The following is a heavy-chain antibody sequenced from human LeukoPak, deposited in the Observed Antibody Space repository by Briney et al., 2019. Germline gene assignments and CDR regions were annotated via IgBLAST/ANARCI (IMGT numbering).Heavy chain of an antibody. CDR3: ATGYSYGYYSFDY. CDR1: GGSISSGTYY. D-gene: IGHD5-18*01. Sequence: PSETLSLTCTVSGGSISSGTYYWTWIRQPAGKGLEWIGRIYTSGSTNYNPSLKSRVTISVDTSKNQFSLKLRSVTAADTAVYYCATGYSYGYYSFDYWGQGTLVTVSS. V-gene: IGHV4-61*02. CDR2: IYTSGST. J-gene: IGHJ4*02.